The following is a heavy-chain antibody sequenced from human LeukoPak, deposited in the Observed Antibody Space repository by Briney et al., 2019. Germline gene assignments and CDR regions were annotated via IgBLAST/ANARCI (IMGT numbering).Heavy chain of an antibody. CDR2: ISAYNGNT. J-gene: IGHJ6*03. CDR1: GYTFTSYG. D-gene: IGHD2-2*01. V-gene: IGHV1-18*01. CDR3: ARDRDIVVVPAAKAYYYYMDV. Sequence: ASVKVSCKASGYTFTSYGISWVRQAPGQGLEWMGWISAYNGNTNYAQKLQGRVTMTTDTSTSTAYMELRSLRSDDTAVYYCARDRDIVVVPAAKAYYYYMDVWGKGTTVTVSS.